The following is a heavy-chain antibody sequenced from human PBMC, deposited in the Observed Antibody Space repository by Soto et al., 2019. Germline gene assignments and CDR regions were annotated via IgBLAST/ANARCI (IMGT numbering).Heavy chain of an antibody. CDR1: GGSISSYY. V-gene: IGHV4-59*08. Sequence: SETLCLTCTVSGGSISSYYWSWIRQPPGKGLEWIGYIYYSGSTNYNPSLKSRVTISVDTSKNQFSLKLSSVTAADTAVYYCARHAIFGVVIPSRDAFDIWGQGTMVTVSS. CDR3: ARHAIFGVVIPSRDAFDI. CDR2: IYYSGST. J-gene: IGHJ3*02. D-gene: IGHD3-3*01.